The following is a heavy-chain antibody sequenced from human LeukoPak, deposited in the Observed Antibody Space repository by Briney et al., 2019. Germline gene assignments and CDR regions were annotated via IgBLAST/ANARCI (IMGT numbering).Heavy chain of an antibody. CDR1: GFTFRDYS. D-gene: IGHD3-22*01. Sequence: GGSLRLSCAASGFTFRDYSMNWVRQAPGKGLEGVSYISTSGNYIYYADSVKGRFTISSDNANTSMYLHMPSLRAEDTALYYCARGAYNSGGTHENWGQGTLVTVSS. CDR2: ISTSGNYI. V-gene: IGHV3-21*01. CDR3: ARGAYNSGGTHEN. J-gene: IGHJ4*02.